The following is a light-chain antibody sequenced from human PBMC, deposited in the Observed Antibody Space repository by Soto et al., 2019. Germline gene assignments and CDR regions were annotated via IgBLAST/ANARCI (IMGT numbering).Light chain of an antibody. CDR1: QSISNH. J-gene: IGKJ1*01. V-gene: IGKV1-39*01. CDR2: AAS. Sequence: EIQMTQSPSYLFASAGDRVIITCRASQSISNHLNWYQQKKGKAPKXXIFAASSLQSGVPSRFSGSRYGPDFNLTISSLQTEDFATYYCQQSYSSPPTFGQGTKVDI. CDR3: QQSYSSPPT.